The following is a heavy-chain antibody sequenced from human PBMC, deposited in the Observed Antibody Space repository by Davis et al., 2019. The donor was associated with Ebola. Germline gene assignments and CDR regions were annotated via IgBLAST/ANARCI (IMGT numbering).Heavy chain of an antibody. V-gene: IGHV4-59*08. J-gene: IGHJ6*02. Sequence: SETLSLTCTVSGGSISSYYWSWIRQPPGKGLEWIGYIYYSGSTNYNPSLKSRVTISVDTSKNQFSLKLSSVTAADTAVYYCARHYDILTGYYPTYYYYGMDVWGQGTTVTVSS. CDR2: IYYSGST. D-gene: IGHD3-9*01. CDR3: ARHYDILTGYYPTYYYYGMDV. CDR1: GGSISSYY.